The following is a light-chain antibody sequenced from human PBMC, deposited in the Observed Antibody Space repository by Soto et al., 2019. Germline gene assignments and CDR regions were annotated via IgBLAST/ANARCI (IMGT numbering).Light chain of an antibody. Sequence: EIVLTQSPGTLSLSPGERATLSCRASESVSPYLAWYQHKPGQAPRLLIYGASSRATSIPDRFSGSGSGTDYILHIISLGKEDFAVYLCQQYGSSPPVTFGPGTKVDIK. CDR3: QQYGSSPPVT. J-gene: IGKJ3*01. CDR1: ESVSPY. CDR2: GAS. V-gene: IGKV3-20*01.